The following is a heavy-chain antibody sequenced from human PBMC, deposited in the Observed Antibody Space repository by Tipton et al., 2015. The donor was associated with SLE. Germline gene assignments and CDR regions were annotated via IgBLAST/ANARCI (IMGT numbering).Heavy chain of an antibody. CDR3: ASDGDDSSGAFDI. J-gene: IGHJ3*02. V-gene: IGHV4-39*07. CDR1: GGSISSSSYY. D-gene: IGHD3-22*01. Sequence: TLSLTCTVSGGSISSSSYYWGWIRQPPGKGLEWIGSIYYSGSTYYNPSLKSRVTISVDTSKNQFSLKLSSVTAADTAVYYCASDGDDSSGAFDIWGQGTMVTVSS. CDR2: IYYSGST.